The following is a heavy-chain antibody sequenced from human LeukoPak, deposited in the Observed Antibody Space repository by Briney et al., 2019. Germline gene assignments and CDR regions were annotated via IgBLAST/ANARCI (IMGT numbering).Heavy chain of an antibody. CDR2: ISYDGGIE. CDR3: ARDTELRFDH. Sequence: PGGSLRLSCAASGFIFSNHAFHWVRQAPGKGLEWVALISYDGGIEHYADSVRGRFTISRDNSKNTVYLHMSSLRPEDTAIYYCARDTELRFDHWGQGALVTVSS. D-gene: IGHD1-26*01. CDR1: GFIFSNHA. V-gene: IGHV3-30*04. J-gene: IGHJ4*02.